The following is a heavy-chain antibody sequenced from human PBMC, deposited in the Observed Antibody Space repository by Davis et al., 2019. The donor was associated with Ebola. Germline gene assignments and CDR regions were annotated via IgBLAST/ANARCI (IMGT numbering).Heavy chain of an antibody. J-gene: IGHJ4*02. CDR2: MNPNSGNT. CDR1: GYTFTNYD. Sequence: AASVKVSCKASGYTFTNYDVEWVRQATGQGLEWMGWMNPNSGNTGYAQKFQGRVTVTRSTSINTAYMELSSLRSEDSAVYYCARELKRAKQGSFFDFWGQGTLVTVSS. V-gene: IGHV1-8*01. D-gene: IGHD5-24*01. CDR3: ARELKRAKQGSFFDF.